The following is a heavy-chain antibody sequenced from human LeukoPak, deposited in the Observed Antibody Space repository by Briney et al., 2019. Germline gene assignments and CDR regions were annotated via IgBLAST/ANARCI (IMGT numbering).Heavy chain of an antibody. V-gene: IGHV3-30*04. J-gene: IGHJ4*02. D-gene: IGHD1-26*01. Sequence: GGSLRLSCAASGFTFSSYTMHWVRQAPGKGLKWVTVISYDGIHKYYADSVKGRFTISRDNSKNTLYLQMNSLRAEDTAVYYCARDSGSYLYYFDYWGQGTLVTVSS. CDR3: ARDSGSYLYYFDY. CDR2: ISYDGIHK. CDR1: GFTFSSYT.